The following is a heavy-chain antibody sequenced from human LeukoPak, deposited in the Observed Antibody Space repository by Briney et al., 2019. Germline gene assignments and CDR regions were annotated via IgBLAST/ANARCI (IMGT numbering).Heavy chain of an antibody. CDR3: AELGITMIGGV. Sequence: GGSLRLSCAASGFTFSSYEMHWVRQAPGKGLEWVSYISSSDSTIYYADSVKGRFTISRDNAKNSLYLQMNSLRAEDTAVYYCAELGITMIGGVWGKGTTVTISS. V-gene: IGHV3-48*03. CDR2: ISSSDSTI. J-gene: IGHJ6*04. CDR1: GFTFSSYE. D-gene: IGHD3-10*02.